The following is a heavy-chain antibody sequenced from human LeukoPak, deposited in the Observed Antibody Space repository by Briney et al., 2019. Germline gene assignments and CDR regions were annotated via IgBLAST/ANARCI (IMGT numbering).Heavy chain of an antibody. CDR1: GFTFSSYW. CDR3: ARGRYYYYDSSGYSVRHDY. D-gene: IGHD3-22*01. V-gene: IGHV3-74*01. J-gene: IGHJ4*02. CDR2: INTDGSST. Sequence: GGSLRLSCAASGFTFSSYWMHWVREAPGKGLVWVSRINTDGSSTSYADSVKGRFTISRDNAKNTLYLQMNSLRAEDTAVYYCARGRYYYYDSSGYSVRHDYWGQGTLVTDSS.